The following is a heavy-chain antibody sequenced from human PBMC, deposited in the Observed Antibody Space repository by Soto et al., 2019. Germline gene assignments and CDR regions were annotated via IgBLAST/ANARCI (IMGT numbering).Heavy chain of an antibody. V-gene: IGHV1-69*01. CDR1: GGTFSNYA. J-gene: IGHJ5*02. CDR2: IIPVFGTV. D-gene: IGHD2-21*01. Sequence: QVRLVQSGAEVKKPGSSVKVSCKASGGTFSNYAITWLRLAPGQGLEWLGGIIPVFGTVNYAQKFQGRVKTPADESATPANMVRNRPSSEAAALYYGARPTPNTTGVVNGFDPWGQGTLVIVS. CDR3: ARPTPNTTGVVNGFDP.